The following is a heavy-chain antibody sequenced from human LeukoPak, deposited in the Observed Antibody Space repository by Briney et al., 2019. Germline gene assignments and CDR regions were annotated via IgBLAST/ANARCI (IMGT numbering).Heavy chain of an antibody. V-gene: IGHV3-23*01. CDR2: ISGSGAST. Sequence: GGSLRLSCAASGFTFSSYAMSWVRQAPGKGLEWVSAISGSGASTYYADSVKGRFTISRDNSKNTLYLQMNSLRVEDTAVYYCAKDPAVANTARRFQHWGQGTLVTVTS. CDR3: AKDPAVANTARRFQH. J-gene: IGHJ1*01. D-gene: IGHD6-19*01. CDR1: GFTFSSYA.